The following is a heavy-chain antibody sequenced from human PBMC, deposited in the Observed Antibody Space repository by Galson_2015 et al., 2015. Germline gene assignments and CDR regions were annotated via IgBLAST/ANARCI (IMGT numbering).Heavy chain of an antibody. V-gene: IGHV1-8*01. J-gene: IGHJ6*03. CDR1: GYTFTSYD. CDR2: MNPNSSNT. Sequence: SVKVSCKASGYTFTSYDINWVRQATGQGLEWMGWMNPNSSNTGYAQKFQGRVTMTRNTSISTAYMELSSLRSEDTAVYYCARAAYYYYYMDVWGKGTTVTVSS. CDR3: ARAAYYYYYMDV. D-gene: IGHD2-21*01.